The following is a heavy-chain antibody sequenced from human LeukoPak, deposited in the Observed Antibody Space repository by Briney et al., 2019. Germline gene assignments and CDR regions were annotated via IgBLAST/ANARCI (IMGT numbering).Heavy chain of an antibody. D-gene: IGHD6-19*01. J-gene: IGHJ4*02. CDR3: ASFSYSSGWSYFDY. V-gene: IGHV1-69*04. CDR1: GYTFTSYG. Sequence: SVKVSCKASGYTFTSYGISWVRQAPGQGLGWMGRIIPILGIANYAQKFQGRVTITADKSTSTAYMELSSLRSEDTAVYYCASFSYSSGWSYFDYWGQGTLVTVSS. CDR2: IIPILGIA.